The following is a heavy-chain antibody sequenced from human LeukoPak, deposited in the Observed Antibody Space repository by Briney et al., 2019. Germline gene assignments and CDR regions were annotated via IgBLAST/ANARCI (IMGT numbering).Heavy chain of an antibody. CDR3: AKALMYYYDSSGYFDY. CDR2: ISWNSGST. D-gene: IGHD3-22*01. CDR1: GFTFDDYA. Sequence: GRSLRLSCAASGFTFDDYAMHWVRQAPGKGLEWVSGISWNSGSTGYADSVKGRFTISRDNAKNSLYLQMNSLRAEDTALYYCAKALMYYYDSSGYFDYWGQGTLVTVSS. V-gene: IGHV3-9*01. J-gene: IGHJ4*02.